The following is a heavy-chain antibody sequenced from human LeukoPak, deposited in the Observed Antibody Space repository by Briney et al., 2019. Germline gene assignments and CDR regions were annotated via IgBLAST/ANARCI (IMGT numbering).Heavy chain of an antibody. J-gene: IGHJ4*02. Sequence: GGSLRLSCAASGFTFSSYAMSWVRQAPGKGLEWVSAISGSGGSTYYAESGKGRFTTARANSKNTLYLQMNSLRAEDTAVYYCAKDTEGFGEYYFDYWGQGTLVTVSS. CDR1: GFTFSSYA. CDR2: ISGSGGST. CDR3: AKDTEGFGEYYFDY. D-gene: IGHD3-10*01. V-gene: IGHV3-23*01.